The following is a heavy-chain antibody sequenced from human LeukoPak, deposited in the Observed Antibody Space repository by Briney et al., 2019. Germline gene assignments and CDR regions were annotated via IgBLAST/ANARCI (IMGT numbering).Heavy chain of an antibody. CDR1: GDSISSYY. Sequence: PSETLSLTCSVSGDSISSYYWSWIRQPPGKGLEWIGYIYYSGSTNYNPSLKSRVTISVDTSKNQFSLKLSSVTAADTAVYYGARAFGPRGFDPWGQGTLVTVSS. J-gene: IGHJ5*02. CDR2: IYYSGST. CDR3: ARAFGPRGFDP. V-gene: IGHV4-59*12. D-gene: IGHD3-10*01.